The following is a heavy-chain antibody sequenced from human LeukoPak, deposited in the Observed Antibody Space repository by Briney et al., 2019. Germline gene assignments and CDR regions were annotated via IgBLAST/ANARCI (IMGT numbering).Heavy chain of an antibody. Sequence: WXGYIYYSGSTNYNPSLKSRVIISVDPSKNQFSLKLSSVTAADTAVYYCARDVADGAVAGRMLDIWGQGTMVTVSS. J-gene: IGHJ3*02. CDR2: IYYSGST. D-gene: IGHD6-19*01. CDR3: ARDVADGAVAGRMLDI. V-gene: IGHV4-59*01.